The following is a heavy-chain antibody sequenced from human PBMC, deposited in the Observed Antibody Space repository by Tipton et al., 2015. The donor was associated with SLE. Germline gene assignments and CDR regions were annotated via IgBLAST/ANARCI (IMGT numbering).Heavy chain of an antibody. J-gene: IGHJ4*02. V-gene: IGHV4-59*11. Sequence: TLSLTCTVSGDSISGQYWSWIRQPPGKGLEWIGYIYYSGTTNYNPSLKRRVTISVDTSKNQFSLKLTSVTAADTAVYYCARDGASPLSIAVADPFDYWGQGTLVTVSS. D-gene: IGHD6-19*01. CDR2: IYYSGTT. CDR3: ARDGASPLSIAVADPFDY. CDR1: GDSISGQY.